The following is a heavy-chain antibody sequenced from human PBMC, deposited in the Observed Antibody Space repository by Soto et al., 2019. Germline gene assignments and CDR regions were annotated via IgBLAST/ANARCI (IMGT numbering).Heavy chain of an antibody. CDR2: IKQDGSGK. J-gene: IGHJ6*03. D-gene: IGHD2-2*01. CDR1: GFTFSSYW. CDR3: ARDNEFEVPAAMVHYYMDV. Sequence: GGSLRLSCAASGFTFSSYWMSWVRQAPGKGLEWVANIKQDGSGKYYVGSVKGRFTIARDNAKNSLYLQMNGLRAEDTAVYYCARDNEFEVPAAMVHYYMDVWGKGTTVTVSS. V-gene: IGHV3-7*01.